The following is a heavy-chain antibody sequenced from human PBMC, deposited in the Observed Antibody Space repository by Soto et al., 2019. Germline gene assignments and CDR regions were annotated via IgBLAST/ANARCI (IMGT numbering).Heavy chain of an antibody. D-gene: IGHD3-9*01. CDR3: ARARVNYDILTGLDY. CDR2: ISSYNGNT. J-gene: IGHJ4*02. V-gene: IGHV1-18*01. CDR1: GYTFSSYG. Sequence: ASVKVSCQASGYTFSSYGFTWVRQAPGQGLEWMGWISSYNGNTNYAQKFQGRVTLTTDTSTSTAYMELRSLRSDDTAVYFCARARVNYDILTGLDYWGQGTLVTVSS.